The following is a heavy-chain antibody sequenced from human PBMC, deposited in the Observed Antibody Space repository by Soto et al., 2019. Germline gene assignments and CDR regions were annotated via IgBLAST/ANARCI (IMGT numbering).Heavy chain of an antibody. CDR2: LYRSGTT. J-gene: IGHJ4*02. V-gene: IGHV4-4*02. Sequence: QVQLQESGPGLVKPSGTLSLACAVFGASISDDNWWSWVRQPPGKGLEWIGELYRSGTTNYNSSLESRVTISMDKSRNQISLKLSSVAAADSAIYYCARHVGVPGTRGFDYWGQGTLVTVSS. CDR3: ARHVGVPGTRGFDY. CDR1: GASISDDNW. D-gene: IGHD6-19*01.